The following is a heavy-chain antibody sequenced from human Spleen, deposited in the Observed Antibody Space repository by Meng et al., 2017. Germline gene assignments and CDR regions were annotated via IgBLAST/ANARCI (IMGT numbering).Heavy chain of an antibody. CDR3: TRYIVGATKYYYYGMDV. CDR1: GFTFSGSA. CDR2: IRSKANSYAT. Sequence: GESLKISCAASGFTFSGSAMHWVRQASGKGLEWVGRIRSKANSYATAYAASVKGRFTISRDDSKNTAYLQMNSLKTEDTAVYYCTRYIVGATKYYYYGMDVWGQGTTVTVSS. V-gene: IGHV3-73*01. D-gene: IGHD1-26*01. J-gene: IGHJ6*02.